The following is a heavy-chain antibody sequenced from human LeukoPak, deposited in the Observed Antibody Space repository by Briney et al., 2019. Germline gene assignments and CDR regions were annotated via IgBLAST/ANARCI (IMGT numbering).Heavy chain of an antibody. J-gene: IGHJ6*03. CDR1: GYTFTSYY. D-gene: IGHD5-24*01. V-gene: IGHV1-46*01. CDR3: ARGVEMATYYYYYYMDV. Sequence: GSVKVSCKASGYTFTSYYMHWVRQAPGQGLEWMGIINPSGGSTSYAQKFQGRVTMTRDTSTSTVYMELSSLRSEDTAVYYCARGVEMATYYYYYYMDVWGKGTTVTVSS. CDR2: INPSGGST.